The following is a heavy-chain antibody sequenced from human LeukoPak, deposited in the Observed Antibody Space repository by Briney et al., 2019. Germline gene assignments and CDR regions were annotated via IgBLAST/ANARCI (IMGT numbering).Heavy chain of an antibody. CDR3: ARELGRNAFDI. J-gene: IGHJ3*02. CDR2: INPNSGGT. Sequence: AASVKVSCKASGYTFTDYHMHWMRQAPGQGLECMGWINPNSGGTNYAQKFQGRITMTRDTSISTAYMELSRLRSDDTAVYYCARELGRNAFDIWRQGTMVTVSS. D-gene: IGHD7-27*01. CDR1: GYTFTDYH. V-gene: IGHV1-2*02.